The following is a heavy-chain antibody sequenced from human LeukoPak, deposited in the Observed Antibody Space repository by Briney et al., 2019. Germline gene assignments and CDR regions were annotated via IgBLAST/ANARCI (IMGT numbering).Heavy chain of an antibody. J-gene: IGHJ6*02. CDR3: ARDRAYCSSTSCPKYYYYGMDV. CDR2: INANSGGR. CDR1: GYTVTSYY. V-gene: IGHV1-2*04. Sequence: GASVKVSGKGAGYTVTSYYMHWGRQAAGQGLEGRGWINANSGGRNYAQKCQGWVTMTRDTAISTAYLELSRLISADTAVYYCARDRAYCSSTSCPKYYYYGMDVWVQGTTVTLPS. D-gene: IGHD2-2*01.